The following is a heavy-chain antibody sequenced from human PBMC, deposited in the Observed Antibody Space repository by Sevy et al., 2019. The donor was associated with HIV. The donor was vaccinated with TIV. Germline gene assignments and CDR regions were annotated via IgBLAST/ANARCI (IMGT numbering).Heavy chain of an antibody. D-gene: IGHD2-8*01. Sequence: GGSLRLSCAASGFTFNIYSMSWVRQTPWKGLEWVATLSFGCGKINHADSVKGRFTMSRDDSKNAVYLQMNNLRVEDTAIYYCAREGCTKPHDYWGQGTLVTVSS. CDR2: LSFGCGKI. CDR1: GFTFNIYS. CDR3: AREGCTKPHDY. V-gene: IGHV3-23*01. J-gene: IGHJ4*02.